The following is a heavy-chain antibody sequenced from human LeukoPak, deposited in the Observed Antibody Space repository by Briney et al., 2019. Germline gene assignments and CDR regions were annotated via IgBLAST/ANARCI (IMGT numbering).Heavy chain of an antibody. CDR3: ARGIDA. V-gene: IGHV3-48*01. Sequence: GGSLRLACAASGFTFSSYSMNWVRQAPGKGLEWVSHITSSSSTMYYADSVKGRFTISRDNAKNSLYLQMNSLRAEDTAVYYCARGIDAWGQGTLVTVSS. J-gene: IGHJ5*02. CDR1: GFTFSSYS. D-gene: IGHD2-15*01. CDR2: ITSSSSTM.